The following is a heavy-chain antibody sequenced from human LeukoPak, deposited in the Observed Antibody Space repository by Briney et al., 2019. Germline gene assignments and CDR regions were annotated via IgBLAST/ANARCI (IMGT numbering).Heavy chain of an antibody. Sequence: GGSLRLSCAASGFTFSSYAMNWVRQAPGKGLEWVSTISSDNRNTYYADSVRGRFTISRDNSKNTLSLQMNNLRAEDTAIYYCAKMLYVGYGRSYFDYWGQGALATVSS. V-gene: IGHV3-23*01. CDR3: AKMLYVGYGRSYFDY. CDR1: GFTFSSYA. D-gene: IGHD2-8*01. CDR2: ISSDNRNT. J-gene: IGHJ4*02.